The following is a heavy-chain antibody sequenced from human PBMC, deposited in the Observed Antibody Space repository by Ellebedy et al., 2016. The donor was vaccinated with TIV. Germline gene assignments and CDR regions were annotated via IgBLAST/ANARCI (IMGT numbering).Heavy chain of an antibody. CDR2: INSRGGTT. CDR1: GFTFSGYA. J-gene: IGHJ6*02. V-gene: IGHV3-23*01. CDR3: AKHKVFGDSKWEIDV. D-gene: IGHD4-17*01. Sequence: GESLKISCAASGFTFSGYAMSWVRQTPGKRLEWVSGINSRGGTTSYADSVKGRFTISRDHSKNTLYLQMNSLRAEDTAVYYCAKHKVFGDSKWEIDVWGQGTTITVSS.